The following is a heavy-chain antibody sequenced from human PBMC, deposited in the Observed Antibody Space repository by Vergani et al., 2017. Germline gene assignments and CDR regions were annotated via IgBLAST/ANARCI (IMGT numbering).Heavy chain of an antibody. V-gene: IGHV4-59*01. D-gene: IGHD1-14*01. CDR3: ARSIVSRNPPDYFDN. CDR1: GGSLSGYY. J-gene: IGHJ4*02. CDR2: VEDSGYF. Sequence: QVQLQESGPGLVRPSETLSLTCTVSGGSLSGYYWNWIRQTPGEGLEWIGYVEDSGYFNYNPSLKTRVSMSSDTSNNQFSLMLSSVTVAATGVYYCARSIVSRNPPDYFDNWGQGTLVTVSS.